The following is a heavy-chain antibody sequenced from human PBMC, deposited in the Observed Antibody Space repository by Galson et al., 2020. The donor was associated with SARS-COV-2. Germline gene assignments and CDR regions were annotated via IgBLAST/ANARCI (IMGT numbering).Heavy chain of an antibody. J-gene: IGHJ4*02. D-gene: IGHD2-2*01. CDR2: IYYSGST. CDR3: ARGYCSSTSCYAGPFDY. CDR1: GGPISSYY. Sequence: ASETLSLTCTVSGGPISSYYWSWIRQPPGKGLEWIGYIYYSGSTNYNPSLKSRVTISVDTSKNQFSLKLSSVTAADTAVYYCARGYCSSTSCYAGPFDYWGQGTLVTVSS. V-gene: IGHV4-59*01.